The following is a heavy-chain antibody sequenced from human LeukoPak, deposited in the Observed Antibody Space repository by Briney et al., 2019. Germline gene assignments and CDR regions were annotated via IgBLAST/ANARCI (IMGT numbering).Heavy chain of an antibody. V-gene: IGHV3-74*01. D-gene: IGHD2-21*02. CDR1: RFTFSSYW. J-gene: IGHJ3*02. CDR3: ARGGRDGKSGAFDI. CDR2: INSDGSST. Sequence: GGSLRLSCVASRFTFSSYWMHWVRQAPGKGLVWVSRINSDGSSTNYADSVKGRFTISRDNAKNTLYLQMNSLRAEDTAVYYCARGGRDGKSGAFDIWGQGTMVTVSS.